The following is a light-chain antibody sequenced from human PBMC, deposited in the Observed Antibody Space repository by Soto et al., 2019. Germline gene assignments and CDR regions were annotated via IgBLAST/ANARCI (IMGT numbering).Light chain of an antibody. Sequence: DIQMTQSPSTLSASVGDRVTITCRPSQSISSWLAWYQQKPGKAPKLLIYDASSLESGVPSRFSGSGSGTEFTLTISSLQPYDFATYYCQQYNSYSPTFGQGTKLEIK. CDR3: QQYNSYSPT. J-gene: IGKJ2*01. V-gene: IGKV1-5*01. CDR2: DAS. CDR1: QSISSW.